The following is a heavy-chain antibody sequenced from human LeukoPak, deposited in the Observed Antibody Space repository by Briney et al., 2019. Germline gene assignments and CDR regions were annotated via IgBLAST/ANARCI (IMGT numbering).Heavy chain of an antibody. J-gene: IGHJ4*02. CDR3: ARDIDGDYYVSGGNFDY. D-gene: IGHD3-10*01. Sequence: PSETLSLTCSVSGGSISSSTYFWGWIRQPPGKGLEWIASIHYSGSTYSNPSLKSRVTISVDTSKNQFSLRLSSVTAADTAVYYCARDIDGDYYVSGGNFDYWGQGTLVTVSS. V-gene: IGHV4-39*07. CDR2: IHYSGST. CDR1: GGSISSSTYF.